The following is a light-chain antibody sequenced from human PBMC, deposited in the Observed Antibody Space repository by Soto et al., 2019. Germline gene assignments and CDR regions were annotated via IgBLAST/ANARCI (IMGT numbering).Light chain of an antibody. V-gene: IGKV3-15*01. CDR3: QQHNKWPPV. CDR1: QSVSSN. CDR2: AAS. Sequence: EIVMTQSPATLSVSPGERATLSCRASQSVSSNLAWYQQKPGQAPRLLIYAASTRATGVPARFSGSGSGTEFTLTISSLQSEDSALYYCQQHNKWPPVFGQGTKVDIK. J-gene: IGKJ1*01.